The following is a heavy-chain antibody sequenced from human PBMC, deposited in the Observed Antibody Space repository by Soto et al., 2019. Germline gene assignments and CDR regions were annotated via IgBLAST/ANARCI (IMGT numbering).Heavy chain of an antibody. V-gene: IGHV1-18*01. CDR3: ARVCFDICRGAPCPALNIRNCFDP. D-gene: IGHD2-15*01. CDR1: GYTFSDYG. Sequence: ASVKVSCKASGYTFSDYGISWVRQAPGQGLEWMGWVSAHSGDTRYAPRFQGRVTMTTDTSTSLAYMELRSLRSDDTAVYYCARVCFDICRGAPCPALNIRNCFDPWGQGSLVTVSS. CDR2: VSAHSGDT. J-gene: IGHJ5*02.